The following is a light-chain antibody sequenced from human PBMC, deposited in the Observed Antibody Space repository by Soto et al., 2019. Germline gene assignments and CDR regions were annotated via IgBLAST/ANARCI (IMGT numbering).Light chain of an antibody. CDR2: AAS. CDR3: HQSYGSPLT. CDR1: QSISGD. Sequence: DIQMTQSPSSPSASVGDRVTITCRASQSISGDFNWYQQKPGKAPKLLIYAASSQQSGVPSRFSGSGSGTEFPVPNSSLQPEDFATCYCHQSYGSPLTFGAGTKVDV. V-gene: IGKV1-39*01. J-gene: IGKJ3*01.